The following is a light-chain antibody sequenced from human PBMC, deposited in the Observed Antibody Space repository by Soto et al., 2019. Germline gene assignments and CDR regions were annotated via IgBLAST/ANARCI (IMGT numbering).Light chain of an antibody. CDR3: QQLSSYTLT. CDR1: HSVSSN. V-gene: IGKV3D-15*01. CDR2: DAS. Sequence: EIVMTQSPATLSVSPGERATLSCRASHSVSSNLAWYQKKPGQAPRLVIYDASSRATGIPDRFSGGGSGTDFTLTISRLETEDFAVYECQQLSSYTLTFGGGTKGDIK. J-gene: IGKJ4*01.